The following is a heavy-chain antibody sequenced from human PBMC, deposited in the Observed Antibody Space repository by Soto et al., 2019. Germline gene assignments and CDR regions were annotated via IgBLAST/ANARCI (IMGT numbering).Heavy chain of an antibody. CDR1: GGSISSSSYY. V-gene: IGHV4-39*01. J-gene: IGHJ4*02. CDR2: IYFSGST. D-gene: IGHD6-13*01. Sequence: QLQLQESGPGLVKASETLSLSCTVSGGSISSSSYYWGWIRQPPGKGLEWIGSIYFSGSTHYNVSLTSRATXSXDXXRNPFSLKLSSVTATDTAVYYCARHVRGWQLMLDNWGQGSLVTVSS. CDR3: ARHVRGWQLMLDN.